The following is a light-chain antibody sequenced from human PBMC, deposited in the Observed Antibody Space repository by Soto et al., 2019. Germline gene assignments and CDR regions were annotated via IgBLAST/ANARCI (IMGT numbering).Light chain of an antibody. CDR3: QQYVTAPRT. V-gene: IGKV3-20*01. J-gene: IGKJ1*01. CDR2: DVS. CDR1: QSVSSSY. Sequence: EFVLTQSPGTLSLSPGERATLSCRASQSVSSSYLAWYQQKPGQAPRLLIYDVSSRATGIPDRFSGSGSGTDFTLTISRLEPEDFAVYFCQQYVTAPRTFGQGTKVDIK.